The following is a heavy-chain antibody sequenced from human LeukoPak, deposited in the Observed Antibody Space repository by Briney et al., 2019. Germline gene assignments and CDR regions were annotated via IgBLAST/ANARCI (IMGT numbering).Heavy chain of an antibody. CDR3: ARGFGRSGYPRDYYDYMDV. CDR2: IDSDDRRT. Sequence: GGSRRLSCAAAGFTFSTSWMHWVRQAPGEGLGWVARIDSDDRRTIYADSVKGRITLSRDDAKDTLYLQMNSLRAEDTAVYYCARGFGRSGYPRDYYDYMDVWGKGTTVTVSS. V-gene: IGHV3-74*01. D-gene: IGHD3-3*01. J-gene: IGHJ6*03. CDR1: GFTFSTSW.